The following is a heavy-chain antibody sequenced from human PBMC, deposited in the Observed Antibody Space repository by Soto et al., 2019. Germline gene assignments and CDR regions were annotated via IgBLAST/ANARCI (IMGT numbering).Heavy chain of an antibody. J-gene: IGHJ3*02. D-gene: IGHD5-12*01. Sequence: GGSRRLSCAAPGFTFSSYGMHWVRQAPGKGLEWVAVIWYDGSNKYYADSVKGRFTISRDNSKNTLYLQMNSLRAEDTAVYYCAREWLQARAFDIWGQGTMVTVSS. CDR2: IWYDGSNK. CDR1: GFTFSSYG. CDR3: AREWLQARAFDI. V-gene: IGHV3-33*01.